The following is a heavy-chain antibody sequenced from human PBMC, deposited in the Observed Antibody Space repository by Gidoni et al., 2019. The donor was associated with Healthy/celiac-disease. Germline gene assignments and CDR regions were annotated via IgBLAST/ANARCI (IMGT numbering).Heavy chain of an antibody. J-gene: IGHJ4*02. V-gene: IGHV3-33*08. CDR3: ARGEGYYYDI. CDR2: IWYDESNK. CDR1: GFTFSSYG. Sequence: QVQLVEFVGGVGQPGRSPTLPCSVSGFTFSSYGMHWVRQAPGKGLECVAVIWYDESNKYYADSVKGRFTISRDNSKNTLYLQMNSLRAEDTAVYYCARGEGYYYDIWGQGTLVTVSS. D-gene: IGHD3-22*01.